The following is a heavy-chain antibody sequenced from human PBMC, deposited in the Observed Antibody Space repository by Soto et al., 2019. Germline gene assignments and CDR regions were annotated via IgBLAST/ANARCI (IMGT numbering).Heavy chain of an antibody. CDR1: GYSFTSYW. CDR3: ARIKHYYGSGSSVGAFDI. V-gene: IGHV5-51*01. D-gene: IGHD3-10*01. J-gene: IGHJ3*02. CDR2: IYPGDSDT. Sequence: GDSLKISCKGSGYSFTSYWIGWVRQMPGKGLEWMGIIYPGDSDTRYSPSFQGQVTISADKSISTAYLQWSSLKASDTAMYYFARIKHYYGSGSSVGAFDICGQGTMATVSS.